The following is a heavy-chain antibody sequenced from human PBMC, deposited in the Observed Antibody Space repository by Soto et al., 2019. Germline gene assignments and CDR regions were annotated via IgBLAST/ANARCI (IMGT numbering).Heavy chain of an antibody. CDR3: AKGEYYYDSSGYYRHYYFDY. D-gene: IGHD3-22*01. CDR1: GFTFSSYA. CDR2: ISGSGGST. J-gene: IGHJ4*02. V-gene: IGHV3-23*01. Sequence: GGSLRLSCAASGFTFSSYAMSWVRQAPGKGLEWVSAISGSGGSTYYADSVKGRFTISRDNSKNTLYLQMNSLRAEDTAVYYCAKGEYYYDSSGYYRHYYFDYWGQGTLVTVSS.